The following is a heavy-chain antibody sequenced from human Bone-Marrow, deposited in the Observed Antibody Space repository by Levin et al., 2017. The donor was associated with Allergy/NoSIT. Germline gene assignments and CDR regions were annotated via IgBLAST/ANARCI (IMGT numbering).Heavy chain of an antibody. CDR2: IIPIFGTA. D-gene: IGHD4-17*01. V-gene: IGHV1-69*13. CDR1: GGTFSAYA. CDR3: ARGPIYGDYDY. Sequence: ASVKVSCKASGGTFSAYAINWVRQAPGQGLECMGGIIPIFGTANYAQKFQGRVTITADESTSTFYMELRSLRSEDTAVYYCARGPIYGDYDYWGQGTLVTVSS. J-gene: IGHJ4*02.